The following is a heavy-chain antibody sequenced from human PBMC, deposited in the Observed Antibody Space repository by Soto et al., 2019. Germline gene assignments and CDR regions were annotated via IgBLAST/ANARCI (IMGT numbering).Heavy chain of an antibody. J-gene: IGHJ5*02. CDR1: GGSISSGDYY. Sequence: PSETLSLTCTVSGGSISSGDYYWSWIRQPPGKGLEWIGYIYYSGSTYYNPSLKSRVTISVDTSKNQFSLKLSSVTAADTAVYYCARDEGYYGSGSYLGPTLYNWFDPWGQETLVTVSS. CDR3: ARDEGYYGSGSYLGPTLYNWFDP. D-gene: IGHD3-10*01. V-gene: IGHV4-30-4*01. CDR2: IYYSGST.